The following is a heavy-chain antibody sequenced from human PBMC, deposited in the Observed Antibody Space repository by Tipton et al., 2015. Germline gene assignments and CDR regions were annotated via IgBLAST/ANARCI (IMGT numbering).Heavy chain of an antibody. J-gene: IGHJ4*02. Sequence: TLSLTCTVSGGSISDTTYYWGWIRQPPGKGLEWLGSIYHSGSSYYNPSLKSRVTISVDTSKNQFSLRLTSVSAADTAVYYCARLHDYGDYAVDYWGQGTLVTVSS. CDR1: GGSISDTTYY. V-gene: IGHV4-39*01. CDR3: ARLHDYGDYAVDY. D-gene: IGHD4-17*01. CDR2: IYHSGSS.